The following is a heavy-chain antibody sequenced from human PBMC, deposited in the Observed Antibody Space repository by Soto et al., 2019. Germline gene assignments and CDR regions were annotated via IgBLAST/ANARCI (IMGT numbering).Heavy chain of an antibody. J-gene: IGHJ6*02. V-gene: IGHV4-59*08. CDR1: GGSISSYY. Sequence: SETLSLTCTVSGGSISSYYWSWIRQPPGKGLEWIGYIYYSGSTNYNPSLKSRVTISVDTPKNQFSLKLSSVTAADTAVYYCARHRRFYGGNPYGMDVWGQGTTVTVSS. D-gene: IGHD4-17*01. CDR2: IYYSGST. CDR3: ARHRRFYGGNPYGMDV.